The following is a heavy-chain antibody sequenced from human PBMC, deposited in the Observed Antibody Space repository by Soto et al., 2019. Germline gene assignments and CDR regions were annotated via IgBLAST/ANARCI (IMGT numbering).Heavy chain of an antibody. V-gene: IGHV1-46*01. Sequence: QVQLVQSVPEAKSPGASVKASCKTSGYSFTDSSIYWVRQAPGQGLEWLGMINPNGDSTSNSAQKFQGRFVMTRDTSTSTLYMELSSLTSGDTAVYYCARVTSSGDFNTDFDYWGQGTLVTVSA. CDR2: INPNGDSTS. CDR1: GYSFTDSS. D-gene: IGHD2-21*02. J-gene: IGHJ4*02. CDR3: ARVTSSGDFNTDFDY.